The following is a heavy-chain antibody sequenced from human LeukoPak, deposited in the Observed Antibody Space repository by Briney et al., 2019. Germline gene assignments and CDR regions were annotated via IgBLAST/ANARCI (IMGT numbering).Heavy chain of an antibody. CDR2: IGAYNGNT. CDR1: GYTFTSYG. Sequence: ASVKVSCKASGYTFTSYGISWVRQAPGQGLEWMGWIGAYNGNTNYAQKLQGRVTMTTDTSTSTAYMELRSLRSDDTAVYYCARGGRKLYYYDSSGLYFDYWGQGTLVTVSS. D-gene: IGHD3-22*01. V-gene: IGHV1-18*01. J-gene: IGHJ4*02. CDR3: ARGGRKLYYYDSSGLYFDY.